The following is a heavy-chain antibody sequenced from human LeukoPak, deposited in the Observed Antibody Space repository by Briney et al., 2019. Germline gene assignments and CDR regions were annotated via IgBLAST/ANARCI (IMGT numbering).Heavy chain of an antibody. J-gene: IGHJ4*01. CDR1: GGSVSGHY. CDR3: ARVSGSYDYFDY. D-gene: IGHD1-26*01. V-gene: IGHV4-59*02. CDR2: IHYSGTT. Sequence: SETLSLTCAVSGGSVSGHYWSWIRQPPGKGLEWIGYIHYSGTTNYNPPLKSRVTISVDTSKNHFSLKLTSMTAADTAVFYCARVSGSYDYFDYWGQGTLVTVSS.